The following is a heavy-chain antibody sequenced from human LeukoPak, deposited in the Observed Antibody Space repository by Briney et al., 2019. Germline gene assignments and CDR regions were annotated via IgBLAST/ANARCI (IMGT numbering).Heavy chain of an antibody. J-gene: IGHJ5*02. Sequence: SETLSLTCTVSGGSISSGGYSWSWIRQHPGKGLEWIGYIYYSGSTYYNPSLKSRVTISVDTSKNQFSLKLSSVTAADTAVYYCARGYCSGGSCYSYGWFDPWGQGTLVTVSS. V-gene: IGHV4-31*03. CDR1: GGSISSGGYS. CDR3: ARGYCSGGSCYSYGWFDP. CDR2: IYYSGST. D-gene: IGHD2-15*01.